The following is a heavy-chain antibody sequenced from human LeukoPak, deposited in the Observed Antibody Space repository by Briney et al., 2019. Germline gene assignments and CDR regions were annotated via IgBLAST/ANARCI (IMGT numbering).Heavy chain of an antibody. V-gene: IGHV4-34*01. CDR1: GESFSGSY. CDR3: ARHYGP. CDR2: INHSGST. Sequence: PSETLSLTCAVYGESFSGSYWTWIRQPPGEGLEWIGEINHSGSTNYNPSLKSRVTISVDTSKNQFSLKLNSVTAADTAVYYCARHYGPWGQGTLVTVSS. J-gene: IGHJ5*02. D-gene: IGHD3-16*01.